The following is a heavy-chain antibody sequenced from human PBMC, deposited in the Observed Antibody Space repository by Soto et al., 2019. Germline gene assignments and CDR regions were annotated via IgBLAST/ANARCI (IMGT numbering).Heavy chain of an antibody. CDR2: IIPIFGTA. V-gene: IGHV1-69*13. Sequence: SVKVSCKASGGTFSSYAISWVRQAPGQGLEWMGGIIPIFGTANYAQKFQGRVTITADESTSTAYMELSSLRSEDTAVYYCARDCSGGICYYPDYYYGMDVWGQGTTVTVSS. CDR3: ARDCSGGICYYPDYYYGMDV. J-gene: IGHJ6*02. D-gene: IGHD2-15*01. CDR1: GGTFSSYA.